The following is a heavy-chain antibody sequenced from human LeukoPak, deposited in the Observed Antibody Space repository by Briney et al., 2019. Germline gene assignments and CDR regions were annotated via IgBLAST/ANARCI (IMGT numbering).Heavy chain of an antibody. Sequence: PGGSLRLSCAASGFTFSSYGMHWVRQAPGKGLEWVAVIWYDGSNKYYADSVKGRFTISRDNSKNTLYLQMNSLRAEDTAVYYCAREDENYDAFDIWGQGTMVTVSS. V-gene: IGHV3-33*01. CDR1: GFTFSSYG. CDR3: AREDENYDAFDI. CDR2: IWYDGSNK. D-gene: IGHD5-24*01. J-gene: IGHJ3*02.